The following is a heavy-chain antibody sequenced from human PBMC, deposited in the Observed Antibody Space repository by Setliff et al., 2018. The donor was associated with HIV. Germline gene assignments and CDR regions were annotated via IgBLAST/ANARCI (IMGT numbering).Heavy chain of an antibody. CDR2: VDPKDGEA. D-gene: IGHD3-9*01. Sequence: ASVKVSCKASGYAFRDYYINWVQQAPGKGLEWMGRVDPKDGEAMYARKFQGRVTITADRSTNTAYMDLSSLSSDDTALYFCATFDYNLLTGCPCWGQGTLVTVS. CDR3: ATFDYNLLTGCPC. J-gene: IGHJ4*02. CDR1: GYAFRDYY. V-gene: IGHV1-69-2*01.